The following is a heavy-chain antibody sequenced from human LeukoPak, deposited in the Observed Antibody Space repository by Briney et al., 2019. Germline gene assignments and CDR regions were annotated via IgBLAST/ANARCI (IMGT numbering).Heavy chain of an antibody. CDR1: GGSFSGYY. V-gene: IGHV4-34*01. CDR3: ARRSMVRGVIITYAFDI. Sequence: SETLSLTCAVYGGSFSGYYWSWIRQPPGKGLEWIGEINHSGSTNYNPSLKSRVTISVDTSKNQFSQKLSSVTAADTAVYYCARRSMVRGVIITYAFDIWGQGTMVTVSS. CDR2: INHSGST. D-gene: IGHD3-10*01. J-gene: IGHJ3*02.